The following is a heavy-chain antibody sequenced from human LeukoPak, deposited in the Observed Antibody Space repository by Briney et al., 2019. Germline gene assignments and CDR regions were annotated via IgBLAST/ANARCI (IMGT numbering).Heavy chain of an antibody. V-gene: IGHV3-48*03. CDR3: ARDQAGRHSDY. CDR1: GFTFSSYE. Sequence: GGYLRLSCAASGFTFSSYEMNWVRQAPGKGLEWVSYISSSGSTIYYADSVKGRFTISRDNAKNSLYLQMNSLRAEDSAVYYCARDQAGRHSDYWGQGTLVTVSS. D-gene: IGHD6-13*01. CDR2: ISSSGSTI. J-gene: IGHJ4*02.